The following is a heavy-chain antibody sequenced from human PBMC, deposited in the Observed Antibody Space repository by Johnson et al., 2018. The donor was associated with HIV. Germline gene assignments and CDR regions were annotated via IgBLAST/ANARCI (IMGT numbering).Heavy chain of an antibody. Sequence: VQVVESGGGLVQPGRSLRLSCAASGFTFDDYAMHWVRQAPGKGLEWVSGISGSGGSTYYADSVKGRFTISRDNSKNTLYLQMNSLRAEDTAVYYCARTAGGGAFDIWGQGTMVTVSS. V-gene: IGHV3-23*04. D-gene: IGHD1-14*01. CDR1: GFTFDDYA. CDR2: ISGSGGST. CDR3: ARTAGGGAFDI. J-gene: IGHJ3*02.